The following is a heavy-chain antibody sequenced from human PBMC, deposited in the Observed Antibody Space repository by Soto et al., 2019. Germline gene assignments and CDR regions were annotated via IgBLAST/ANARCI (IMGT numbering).Heavy chain of an antibody. J-gene: IGHJ5*02. V-gene: IGHV4-34*01. CDR3: ARAQPREEDYDFWSGYFYSTWFDP. D-gene: IGHD3-3*01. CDR1: GGSFSGYY. CDR2: INHSGST. Sequence: PSETLSLTCAVYGGSFSGYYWSWIRQPPGKGLEWIGEINHSGSTNYNPSLKSRVTISVDTSKNQFSLKLSSVTAADTAVYYCARAQPREEDYDFWSGYFYSTWFDPWGQGTLVTVSS.